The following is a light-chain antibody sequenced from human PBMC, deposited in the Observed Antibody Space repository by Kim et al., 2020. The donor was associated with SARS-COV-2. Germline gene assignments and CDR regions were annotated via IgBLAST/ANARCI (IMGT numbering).Light chain of an antibody. J-gene: IGLJ2*01. V-gene: IGLV3-19*01. CDR1: SLRIYF. CDR3: NSRDRKVQHLV. CDR2: CNN. Sequence: ALGQTVRITCQGDSLRIYFATRYQQKPRQAPVLVIYCNNNRPSGIPDRFSGSSSGNTASLTITGAQAEDEADYYCNSRDRKVQHLVFGGGTKLTVL.